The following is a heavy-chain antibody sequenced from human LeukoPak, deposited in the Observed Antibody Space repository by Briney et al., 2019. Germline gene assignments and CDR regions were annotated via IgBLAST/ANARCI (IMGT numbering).Heavy chain of an antibody. CDR3: ARWARYCSSGSCYSWFDP. J-gene: IGHJ5*02. Sequence: GGSLRLSCAASGFTFRSYWMSWVRQAPGKGLEWVANMKLDGSEEYYVDSVKGRFTISSDYAKNTLYLQMNSLRVDDTAVYYCARWARYCSSGSCYSWFDPWGQGTLVTVSS. CDR1: GFTFRSYW. D-gene: IGHD2-15*01. V-gene: IGHV3-7*01. CDR2: MKLDGSEE.